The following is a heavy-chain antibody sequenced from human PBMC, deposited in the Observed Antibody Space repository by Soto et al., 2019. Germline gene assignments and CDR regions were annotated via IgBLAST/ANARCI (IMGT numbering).Heavy chain of an antibody. CDR1: GDSITSNSYF. CDR2: MYHSGST. Sequence: ASETLSLTWTVSGDSITSNSYFWAWIRQPPGKGLEWIGYMYHSGSTYYNPSLKSRVTISIDRSKNQFSLKLSSVTAADTAVYYCARLRGYSYGSIDSWGQGTLVTVSS. V-gene: IGHV4-39*01. J-gene: IGHJ4*02. CDR3: ARLRGYSYGSIDS. D-gene: IGHD5-18*01.